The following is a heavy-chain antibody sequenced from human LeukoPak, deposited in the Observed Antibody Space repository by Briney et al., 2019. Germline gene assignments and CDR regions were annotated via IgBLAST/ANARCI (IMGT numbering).Heavy chain of an antibody. CDR2: IYYSGCT. Sequence: SETLSLTCTVSGGSVSSGRYYWSWIRQPPGKGLEWFGHIYYSGCTNYNPSLKSRVTISVDTSKNQFSLKLSSVTAADTAVYYCARSYYDILTGSGMTYYFDYWGQGTLVTVSS. J-gene: IGHJ4*02. V-gene: IGHV4-61*01. D-gene: IGHD3-9*01. CDR1: GGSVSSGRYY. CDR3: ARSYYDILTGSGMTYYFDY.